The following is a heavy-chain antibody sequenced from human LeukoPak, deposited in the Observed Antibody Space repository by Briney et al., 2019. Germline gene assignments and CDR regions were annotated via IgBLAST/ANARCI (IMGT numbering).Heavy chain of an antibody. CDR1: GYSISSGYY. Sequence: IPSETLSLTCTVSGYSISSGYYWGWIRQPPGKGLEWIGIIYHSGNSYYNPSLKSRLTISIDTSKNQFSLNLNSVTAADTAVYYCMSNYLQGGYFFDHGGQGALVTVSS. J-gene: IGHJ4*02. CDR2: IYHSGNS. D-gene: IGHD3-10*01. V-gene: IGHV4-38-2*02. CDR3: MSNYLQGGYFFDH.